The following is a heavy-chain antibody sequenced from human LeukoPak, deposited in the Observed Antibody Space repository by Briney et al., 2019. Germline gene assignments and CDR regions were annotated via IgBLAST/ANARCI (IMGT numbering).Heavy chain of an antibody. J-gene: IGHJ6*02. Sequence: ASVKVSCKASGYTFTGYYMHWVRQAPGQGLEWMGWINPNSGGTNYAQKFQGRVTMTRDTSISTAYMELSRLRSDDTAVYYCARVSPFYDFWSGYYTSYYYYGMDVWGQGTTVTVSS. CDR2: INPNSGGT. CDR1: GYTFTGYY. D-gene: IGHD3-3*01. V-gene: IGHV1-2*02. CDR3: ARVSPFYDFWSGYYTSYYYYGMDV.